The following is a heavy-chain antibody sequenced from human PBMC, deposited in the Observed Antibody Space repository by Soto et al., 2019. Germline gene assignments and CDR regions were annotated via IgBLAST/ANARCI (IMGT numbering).Heavy chain of an antibody. J-gene: IGHJ4*02. CDR3: ARGPYYYDSSGYFPPFDY. V-gene: IGHV1-69*06. Sequence: ASVKVSCKASGGTFSSYAISWVRQAPGQGLEWMGGIIPIFGTANYAQKFQGRVTITADKSTSTAYMELSSLRSEDTAVYYCARGPYYYDSSGYFPPFDYWGQGTLVTVSS. CDR1: GGTFSSYA. CDR2: IIPIFGTA. D-gene: IGHD3-22*01.